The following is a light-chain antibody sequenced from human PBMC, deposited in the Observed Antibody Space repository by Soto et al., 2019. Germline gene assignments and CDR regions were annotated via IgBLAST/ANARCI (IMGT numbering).Light chain of an antibody. CDR1: SSNIESNT. V-gene: IGLV1-44*01. CDR2: TNN. CDR3: VAWDDTLSGVV. Sequence: QSVLTQPPSASGTPGQRVTISCSGSSSNIESNTVNWYQHLPGTAPKLLIHTNNQRPSGVPDRFSGSKSGTSASLAISGLQSVDEADYYCVAWDDTLSGVVFGGRTKLTVL. J-gene: IGLJ3*02.